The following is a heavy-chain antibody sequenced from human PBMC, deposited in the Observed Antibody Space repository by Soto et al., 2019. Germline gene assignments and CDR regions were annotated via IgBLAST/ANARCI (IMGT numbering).Heavy chain of an antibody. CDR1: GFTFSSYA. V-gene: IGHV3-23*01. CDR2: ISASGDNT. Sequence: PGGSLRLSCAASGFTFSSYAMIWVRQAPGKGLEWVSAISASGDNTYYADSVKGRFTISRGVSKSTLYLHVTSLRAEDTAIYYCAKAANYLPSYYYGMDVWGQGTTVTVSS. D-gene: IGHD1-7*01. CDR3: AKAANYLPSYYYGMDV. J-gene: IGHJ6*02.